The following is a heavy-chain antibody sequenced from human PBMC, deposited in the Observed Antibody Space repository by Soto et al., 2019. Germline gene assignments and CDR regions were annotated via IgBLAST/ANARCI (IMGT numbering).Heavy chain of an antibody. J-gene: IGHJ6*02. Sequence: SETLSLTCAVYGGSSSGYYRTWIRQPPGKGLEWIGEINHSGSTNYNPSLKSRVTISVDTSKNQFSLRLASVTAADTAVYYCARRRRVRGTILTTYYYYGLDVWGQGTPVTVYS. CDR1: GGSSSGYY. D-gene: IGHD3-10*01. CDR3: ARRRRVRGTILTTYYYYGLDV. CDR2: INHSGST. V-gene: IGHV4-34*01.